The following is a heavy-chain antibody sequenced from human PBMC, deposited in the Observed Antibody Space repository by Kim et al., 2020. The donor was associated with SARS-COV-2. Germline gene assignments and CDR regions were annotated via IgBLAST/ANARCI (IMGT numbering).Heavy chain of an antibody. CDR3: AKVQYSSSSDY. Sequence: GGSLRLSCAASGFTFSSYGMHWVRQAPGKGLEWVAVISYDGSNKYYADSVKGRFTISRDNSKNTLYLQMNSLRAEDTAVYYCAKVQYSSSSDYWGQGTLV. V-gene: IGHV3-30*18. D-gene: IGHD6-6*01. J-gene: IGHJ4*02. CDR1: GFTFSSYG. CDR2: ISYDGSNK.